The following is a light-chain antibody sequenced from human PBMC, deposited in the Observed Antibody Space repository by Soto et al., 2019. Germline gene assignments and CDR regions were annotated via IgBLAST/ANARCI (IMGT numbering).Light chain of an antibody. V-gene: IGLV1-40*01. CDR1: SSNIGAGYD. CDR2: ADN. Sequence: QSVLTQPPSVSGAPVQRVTISCTGSSSNIGAGYDVHWYQQLPGTAPKLLIYADNSRPSGVPDRFSGSKSGTSASLAITNLQAEDEADYYCHSYDSSLSGSVFGGGTKLTVL. CDR3: HSYDSSLSGSV. J-gene: IGLJ2*01.